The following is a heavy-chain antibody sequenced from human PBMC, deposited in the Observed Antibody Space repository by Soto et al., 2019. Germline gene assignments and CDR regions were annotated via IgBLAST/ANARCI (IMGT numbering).Heavy chain of an antibody. CDR1: GDSMGRTTYY. CDR3: ASVPTYHDFWSGYSY. CDR2: VRYGGST. D-gene: IGHD3-3*01. Sequence: SETLSLTCTVSGDSMGRTTYYWGWIRQPPGKGLEWIGSVRYGGSTYYKPPLKSRVTISVDTSKSQFSLKLSSVTAADTAVYFCASVPTYHDFWSGYSYWGQGSLVTVSS. J-gene: IGHJ4*02. V-gene: IGHV4-39*01.